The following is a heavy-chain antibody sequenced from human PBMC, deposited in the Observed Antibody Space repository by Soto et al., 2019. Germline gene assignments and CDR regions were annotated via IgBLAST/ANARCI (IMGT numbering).Heavy chain of an antibody. CDR3: ARDLGYSGYDYDY. D-gene: IGHD5-12*01. Sequence: GGSLRLSCAASGFTFSSYWMSWVRQAPGKGLEWVAKIKQDGSEKYYVDSVKGRFTISRDNAKNSLYLQMNSLRAEDTAVYYCARDLGYSGYDYDYWGQGTLVTVSS. V-gene: IGHV3-7*01. J-gene: IGHJ4*02. CDR1: GFTFSSYW. CDR2: IKQDGSEK.